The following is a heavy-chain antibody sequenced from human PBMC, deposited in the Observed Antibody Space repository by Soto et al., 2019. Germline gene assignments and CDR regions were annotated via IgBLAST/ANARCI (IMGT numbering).Heavy chain of an antibody. Sequence: SGTLSLTCTVSGGSISSSSYYWGWIRSPPGTGLEWIGSIYYSGSTYYNPSLKRRVTISVDTSKNQVSLKPSSVTAADTAVYYCASQSTSYGARSYDWFDPWGQGTLVTVS. CDR1: GGSISSSSYY. V-gene: IGHV4-39*01. D-gene: IGHD3-10*01. J-gene: IGHJ5*02. CDR2: IYYSGST. CDR3: ASQSTSYGARSYDWFDP.